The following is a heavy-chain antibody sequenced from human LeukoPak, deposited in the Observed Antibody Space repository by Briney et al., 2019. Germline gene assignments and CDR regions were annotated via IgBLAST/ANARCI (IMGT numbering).Heavy chain of an antibody. CDR1: GGSISSYY. D-gene: IGHD3-9*01. Sequence: SETLSLTCTVSGGSISSYYWSWIRQPPGKGLEWIGYIYTSGSTNYNPSLKSRVTISVDTSKNQFSLKLSSVTAADTAVYYCAAYLRYFDWLLSYVDYWGQGTLVTVSS. J-gene: IGHJ4*02. CDR2: IYTSGST. CDR3: AAYLRYFDWLLSYVDY. V-gene: IGHV4-4*09.